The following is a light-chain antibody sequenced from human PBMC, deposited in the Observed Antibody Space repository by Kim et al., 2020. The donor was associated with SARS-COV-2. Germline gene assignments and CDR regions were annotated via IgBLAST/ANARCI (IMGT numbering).Light chain of an antibody. CDR3: QQSYRTPYT. Sequence: SGSVGDRVTITCRASQSMTNSLNWYLQKPGKAPKLLSYGTSSLQSGVPSRFSGSGSGPDFTLTISSVQPEDIATYFCQQSYRTPYTFGQGTKLEI. CDR2: GTS. J-gene: IGKJ2*01. V-gene: IGKV1-39*01. CDR1: QSMTNS.